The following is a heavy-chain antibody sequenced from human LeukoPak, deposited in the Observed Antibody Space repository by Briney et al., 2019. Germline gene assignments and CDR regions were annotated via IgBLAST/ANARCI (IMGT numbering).Heavy chain of an antibody. Sequence: SETLSLTCAVYGGSFSGYYWSWIRQPPGKGLEWIGEINHSGSTNYNPSLKSRVTISVDTSKNQFSLKLSSVTAADTAVYYCARGPIDYYDSSGYYSGPDDAFDIWGQGTMVTVSS. D-gene: IGHD3-22*01. CDR1: GGSFSGYY. CDR2: INHSGST. V-gene: IGHV4-34*01. CDR3: ARGPIDYYDSSGYYSGPDDAFDI. J-gene: IGHJ3*02.